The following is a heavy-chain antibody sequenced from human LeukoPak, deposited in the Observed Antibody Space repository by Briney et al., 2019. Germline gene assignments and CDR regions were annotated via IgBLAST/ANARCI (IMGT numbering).Heavy chain of an antibody. D-gene: IGHD3-22*01. CDR3: ARDLGVTSKYYYDSSGYPSPDAFDI. V-gene: IGHV4-59*01. CDR1: GGSISSYY. J-gene: IGHJ3*02. Sequence: SETLSLTCTVSGGSISSYYWSWIRQPPGKGLEWIGYIYYSGSTNYNPSLKSRVTISVDTSKNQLSLKLSSVTAADTAVYYCARDLGVTSKYYYDSSGYPSPDAFDIWGQGTMVTVSS. CDR2: IYYSGST.